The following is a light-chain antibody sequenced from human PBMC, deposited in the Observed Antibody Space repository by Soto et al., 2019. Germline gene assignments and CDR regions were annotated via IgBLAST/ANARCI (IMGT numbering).Light chain of an antibody. Sequence: DIQMTQSPSSLSASVGDRVTITCRASQSISSYLNWYQQKPGKAPKLLIYAASSLQSGGPSRFSGRGSGTDFSLTISSLQPEDFATYYCQQSYSTPGTFGGGTKVEIK. CDR3: QQSYSTPGT. J-gene: IGKJ4*01. CDR1: QSISSY. CDR2: AAS. V-gene: IGKV1-39*01.